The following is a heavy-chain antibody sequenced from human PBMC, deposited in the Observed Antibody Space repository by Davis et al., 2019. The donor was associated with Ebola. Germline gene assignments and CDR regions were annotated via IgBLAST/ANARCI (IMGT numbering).Heavy chain of an antibody. J-gene: IGHJ6*02. D-gene: IGHD6-6*01. CDR1: GFTFSSYS. Sequence: GESLKISCAASGFTFSSYSMNWVRQAPGKGLEWVAVISYDGSNKYYADSVKGRFTISRDNSKNTLYLQMNSLRAEDTAVYYCARPPSMSIAARQYYYYGMDVWGQGTTVTVSS. CDR3: ARPPSMSIAARQYYYYGMDV. CDR2: ISYDGSNK. V-gene: IGHV3-30*03.